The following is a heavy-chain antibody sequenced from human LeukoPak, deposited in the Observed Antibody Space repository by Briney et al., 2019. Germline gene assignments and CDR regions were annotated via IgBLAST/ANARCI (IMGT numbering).Heavy chain of an antibody. D-gene: IGHD2-8*01. CDR1: GFPFSTYS. V-gene: IGHV3-30*04. CDR3: AREKYCTPTDCLHGRFYFEY. Sequence: PGGSLRLSCATSGFPFSTYSMHWVRQAPGKGLEWVAVLSSDGGNENYADSVKGRFTVSRDNSKGTLSLQMNTLRLEDTAVYYCAREKYCTPTDCLHGRFYFEYWGQGALVTVSS. CDR2: LSSDGGNE. J-gene: IGHJ4*02.